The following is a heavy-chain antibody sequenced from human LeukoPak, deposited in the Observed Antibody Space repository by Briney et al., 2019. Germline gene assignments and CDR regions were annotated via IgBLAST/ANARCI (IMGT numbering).Heavy chain of an antibody. D-gene: IGHD3-3*01. CDR2: IYYSGST. CDR3: ARLSHYDFWSGYRYYYGMDV. Sequence: PSETLSLTCTVSGGSISSYYWSWIRQPPGKGLEWIGYIYYSGSTNYNPSLKSRVTISVDTSKNQFSLKLNSVTAADTAVYYCARLSHYDFWSGYRYYYGMDVWGQGTTVTVSS. J-gene: IGHJ6*02. V-gene: IGHV4-59*01. CDR1: GGSISSYY.